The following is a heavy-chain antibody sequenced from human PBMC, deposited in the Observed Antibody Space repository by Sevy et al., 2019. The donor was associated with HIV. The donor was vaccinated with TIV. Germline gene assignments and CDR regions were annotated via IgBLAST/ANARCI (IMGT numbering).Heavy chain of an antibody. CDR2: IYYSGST. V-gene: IGHV4-59*01. Sequence: SETLSLTCTVSGGSISSYYWSWIRQPPGKGLEWIGYIYYSGSTNYTPSLKSRVTISVDTSKNQFSLKLSSVTAADTAVYYCARGGITMVRGHPRGPQDWFDPWGQGTLVTVSS. D-gene: IGHD3-10*01. CDR3: ARGGITMVRGHPRGPQDWFDP. CDR1: GGSISSYY. J-gene: IGHJ5*02.